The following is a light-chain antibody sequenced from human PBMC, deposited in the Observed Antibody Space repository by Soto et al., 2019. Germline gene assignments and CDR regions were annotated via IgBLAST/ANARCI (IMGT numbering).Light chain of an antibody. CDR1: QSLVYIDGNIY. Sequence: DVVMTQSPLSLPFTLGQPASISCRSSQSLVYIDGNIYLNWFQQRPGQSPRRLIYKVSNRDSGVTDRLSGSGSGTDFTLNISRVEAEDVGVSHCMAASRWRRAVGGGTKVEIK. CDR2: KVS. J-gene: IGKJ4*01. V-gene: IGKV2-30*01. CDR3: MAASRWRRA.